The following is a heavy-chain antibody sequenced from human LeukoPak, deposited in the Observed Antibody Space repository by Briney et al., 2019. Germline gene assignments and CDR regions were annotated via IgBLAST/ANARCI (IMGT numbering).Heavy chain of an antibody. J-gene: IGHJ4*02. CDR2: ISTSGRTM. V-gene: IGHV3-48*03. CDR3: ARTSSFYY. CDR1: GFTFSSYE. Sequence: GGSLRLSCAASGFTFSSYEMNWVRQAPGKGLEWVSYISTSGRTMYYADSLKGRFTISRDNAKNSLYLQMNSLRAEDTAVYYCARTSSFYYWGQGTLVAVSS.